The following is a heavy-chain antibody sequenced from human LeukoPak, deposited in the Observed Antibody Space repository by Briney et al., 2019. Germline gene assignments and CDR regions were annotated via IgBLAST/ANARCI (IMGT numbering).Heavy chain of an antibody. CDR2: IWYDGSNK. V-gene: IGHV3-33*01. Sequence: GGSLRLSCAACGFTFSSYGMHWVRQAPGKGLEWVALIWYDGSNKYYEDSVKGRFTISRDNSKNTLYLQMNSLRAEDTAVYYCARDPGYSYGNPVDYWGQGTLVTVSS. J-gene: IGHJ4*02. CDR1: GFTFSSYG. D-gene: IGHD5-18*01. CDR3: ARDPGYSYGNPVDY.